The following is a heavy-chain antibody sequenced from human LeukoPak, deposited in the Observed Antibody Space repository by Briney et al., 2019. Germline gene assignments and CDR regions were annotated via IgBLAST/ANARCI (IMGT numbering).Heavy chain of an antibody. Sequence: SETLSLTCAVYGGSFSGYYWSWIRQPPGKGLEWIGEINHSGSTNYNPSLKSRVTISVDTSKNQFSLKLSSVTAADTAVYYCASSRYDAFDIWGQGTMVTVSS. CDR1: GGSFSGYY. J-gene: IGHJ3*02. CDR2: INHSGST. CDR3: ASSRYDAFDI. D-gene: IGHD6-25*01. V-gene: IGHV4-34*01.